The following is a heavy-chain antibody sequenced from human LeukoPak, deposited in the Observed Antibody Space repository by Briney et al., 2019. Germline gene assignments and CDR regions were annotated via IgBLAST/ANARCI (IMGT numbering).Heavy chain of an antibody. V-gene: IGHV3-23*01. D-gene: IGHD6-19*01. Sequence: GGSLRLSCTGSGFTFSSFAMSWVRQAPGKGLEWVSGVRSSSSDPYYADSVKGRFTLSRDNSKNTLFLQLNSLRAEDTAVYYCAKADYSSVWFFDFWGQGTLVTVSS. CDR3: AKADYSSVWFFDF. CDR1: GFTFSSFA. J-gene: IGHJ4*02. CDR2: VRSSSSDP.